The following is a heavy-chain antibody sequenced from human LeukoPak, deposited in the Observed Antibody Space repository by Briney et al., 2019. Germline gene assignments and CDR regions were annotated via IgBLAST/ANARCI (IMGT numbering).Heavy chain of an antibody. CDR2: IYYSGST. V-gene: IGHV4-30-4*08. J-gene: IGHJ6*03. CDR1: GVSISSGDYY. D-gene: IGHD1-26*01. Sequence: PSETLSLTCTVSGVSISSGDYYWSWIRQPPGKGLEWIGYIYYSGSTYYNPSLKSRVTISVDTSKNQFSLKLSSVTAADTAVYYCAREDSEPTGSLCYYYYMDVWGKGTTVTVSS. CDR3: AREDSEPTGSLCYYYYMDV.